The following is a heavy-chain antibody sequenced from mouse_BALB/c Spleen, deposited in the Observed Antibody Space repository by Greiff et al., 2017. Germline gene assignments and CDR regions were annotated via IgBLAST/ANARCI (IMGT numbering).Heavy chain of an antibody. CDR2: ISDGGSYT. CDR1: GFTFSDYY. V-gene: IGHV5-4*02. CDR3: ARDHDYDDYYAMDY. Sequence: EVQVVESGGGLVKPGGSLKLSCAASGFTFSDYYMYWVRQTPEKRLEWVATISDGGSYTYYPDSVKGRFTISRDNAKNNLYLQMSSLKSEDTAMYYCARDHDYDDYYAMDYWGQGTSVTVSS. J-gene: IGHJ4*01. D-gene: IGHD2-4*01.